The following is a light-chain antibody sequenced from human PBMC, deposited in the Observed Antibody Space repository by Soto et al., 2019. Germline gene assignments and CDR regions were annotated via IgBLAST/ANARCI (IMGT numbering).Light chain of an antibody. CDR3: QHYNSFLLT. CDR1: QGISDW. Sequence: DIQMTQSPSTLSASVGDRVTISCRASQGISDWLAWYQQRPGKAPKLLIYKASSLQSGVPARFSGSGSGTEFTLTISSLQPEDFATYYCQHYNSFLLTLGGGTKVDIK. CDR2: KAS. J-gene: IGKJ4*01. V-gene: IGKV1-5*03.